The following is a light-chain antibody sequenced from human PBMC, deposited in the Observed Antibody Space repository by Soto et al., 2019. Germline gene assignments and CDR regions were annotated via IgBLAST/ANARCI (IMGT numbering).Light chain of an antibody. Sequence: AIQLTQSPSSLSASVGDRVTITCRASQDIRGALAWYQQKPGKPPKLLIFDVSSLQSGVPSRFSGSGSGTDFTLIISSLQPADFSTYYCQQFNPYPITFGQGTRLESK. V-gene: IGKV1-13*02. CDR3: QQFNPYPIT. CDR1: QDIRGA. J-gene: IGKJ5*01. CDR2: DVS.